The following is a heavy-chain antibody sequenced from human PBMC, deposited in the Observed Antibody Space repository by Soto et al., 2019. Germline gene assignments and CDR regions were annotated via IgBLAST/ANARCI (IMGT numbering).Heavy chain of an antibody. CDR2: IYYSGST. V-gene: IGHV4-59*01. D-gene: IGHD4-17*01. Sequence: QVQLQESGPGLVKPSETLSLTCTVSGGSISSYYWSWIRQPPGKGLEWIGYIYYSGSTNYNPSLKSRVTISVDTSKNQLSLKLSSVTAADTAVYYCARETTVTTFGWFDPWGQGTLVTVSS. CDR3: ARETTVTTFGWFDP. CDR1: GGSISSYY. J-gene: IGHJ5*02.